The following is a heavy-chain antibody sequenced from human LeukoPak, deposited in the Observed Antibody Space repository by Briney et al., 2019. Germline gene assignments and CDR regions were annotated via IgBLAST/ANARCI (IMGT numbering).Heavy chain of an antibody. D-gene: IGHD3-16*02. CDR3: AKEEHDYVWGSYRYDAFDI. Sequence: GGSLGLSCAASGFTFSSYAMSWVRQAPGKGLEWVSAISGSGGSTYYADSVKGRFTISRDNSKNTLYLQMNSLRAEDTAVYYCAKEEHDYVWGSYRYDAFDIWGQGTMVTVSS. CDR1: GFTFSSYA. V-gene: IGHV3-23*01. CDR2: ISGSGGST. J-gene: IGHJ3*02.